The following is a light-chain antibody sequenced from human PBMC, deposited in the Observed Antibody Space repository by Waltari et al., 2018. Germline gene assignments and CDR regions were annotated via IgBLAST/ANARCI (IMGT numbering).Light chain of an antibody. Sequence: QSGLTQPPSVSGAPGQRVTISCTGSSSNIGAGYDVHWYQLLPGTAPKLLIYGTRKRPPGVPDRFSGSKSGTSASLASTGLQAEDEAGYYCQSYDSSLSGSVFGGGTKLTVL. CDR3: QSYDSSLSGSV. V-gene: IGLV1-40*01. J-gene: IGLJ2*01. CDR1: SSNIGAGYD. CDR2: GTR.